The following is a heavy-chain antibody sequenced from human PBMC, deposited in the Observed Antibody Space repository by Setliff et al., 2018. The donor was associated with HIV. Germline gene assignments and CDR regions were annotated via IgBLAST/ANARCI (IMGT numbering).Heavy chain of an antibody. CDR2: IIPVLGIT. D-gene: IGHD3-16*01. CDR1: GDPFSRST. V-gene: IGHV1-69*10. J-gene: IGHJ4*02. Sequence: SVKVSCKASGDPFSRSTYTWVRRAPGQGLDWMGGIIPVLGITNYAQKFQGRVILTADESTSTLYMELTSLTFEDTAVYYCAKEVGGSYALGSKVLDSWGQGTLVTVSS. CDR3: AKEVGGSYALGSKVLDS.